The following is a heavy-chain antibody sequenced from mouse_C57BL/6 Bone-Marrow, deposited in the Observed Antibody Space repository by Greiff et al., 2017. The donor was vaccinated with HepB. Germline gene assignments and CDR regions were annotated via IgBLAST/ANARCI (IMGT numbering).Heavy chain of an antibody. V-gene: IGHV2-6*01. J-gene: IGHJ4*01. CDR2: IWGVGST. D-gene: IGHD3-2*02. CDR1: GFSLTSYG. Sequence: VMLVESGPGLVAPSQSLSITCTVSGFSLTSYGVDWVRQSPGKGLEWLGVIWGVGSTNYNSALKSRLSISKDNSKSQVFLKMNSLQTDDTAMYYCARRQLRLPYYYAMDYWGQGTSVTVSS. CDR3: ARRQLRLPYYYAMDY.